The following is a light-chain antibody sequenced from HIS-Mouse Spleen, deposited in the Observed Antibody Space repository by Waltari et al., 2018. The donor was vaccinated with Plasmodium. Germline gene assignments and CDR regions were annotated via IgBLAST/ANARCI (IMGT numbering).Light chain of an antibody. CDR1: SSDVGGYNY. CDR3: SSYAGSNNLV. V-gene: IGLV2-8*01. Sequence: QSALTQPPSASGSPGQSVTISCTGTSSDVGGYNYVSWYQQHPGKAPKLMIYEVSKRPSGDPDRVSGAKAGNTASLTVAGRQAEDEADYYCSSYAGSNNLVFGGGTKLTVL. CDR2: EVS. J-gene: IGLJ2*01.